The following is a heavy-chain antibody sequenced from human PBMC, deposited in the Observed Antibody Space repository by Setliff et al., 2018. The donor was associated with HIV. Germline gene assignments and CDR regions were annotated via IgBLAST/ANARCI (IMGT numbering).Heavy chain of an antibody. CDR3: ARTAYDYGDYADEDYYYGMDV. Sequence: SETLSLTFTVSGGSISSYYWSWIRQPPGKGLEWIGYIYYSGSTNYNPSLKSRVTISVDTSKNQFSLKLSSVTAADTAVYYCARTAYDYGDYADEDYYYGMDVWGQGTTVTVS. CDR2: IYYSGST. D-gene: IGHD4-17*01. J-gene: IGHJ6*02. V-gene: IGHV4-59*01. CDR1: GGSISSYY.